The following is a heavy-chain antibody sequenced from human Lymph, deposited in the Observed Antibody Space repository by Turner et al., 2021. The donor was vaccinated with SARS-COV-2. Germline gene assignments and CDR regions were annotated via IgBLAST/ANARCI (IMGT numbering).Heavy chain of an antibody. Sequence: QVQLVESGGGVVQPGRSLRLSCAASGFTFSSYGMHWVRWAPGKGLEWVEFISYISCNEYNAYSVKCRFTISTDNTKNSLYLQMNSLRAEDTAVSSCDKGRSIFGVVIGGMDVWGQGTTVTVSS. J-gene: IGHJ6*02. V-gene: IGHV3-30*18. D-gene: IGHD3-3*01. CDR2: ISYISCNE. CDR1: GFTFSSYG. CDR3: DKGRSIFGVVIGGMDV.